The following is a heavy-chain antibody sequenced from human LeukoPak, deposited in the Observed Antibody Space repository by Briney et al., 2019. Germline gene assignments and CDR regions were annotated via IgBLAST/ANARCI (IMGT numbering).Heavy chain of an antibody. V-gene: IGHV3-7*03. CDR1: GFTFSSYW. CDR2: IKQDGSEK. CDR3: AKDPWGYSSGWVFDY. D-gene: IGHD6-19*01. Sequence: GGSLRLSCAASGFTFSSYWMSWVRQAPGKGLEWVANIKQDGSEKYYVDSVKGRFTISRDNSKNTLYLQMNSLRAEDTAVYYCAKDPWGYSSGWVFDYWGQGTLVTVSS. J-gene: IGHJ4*02.